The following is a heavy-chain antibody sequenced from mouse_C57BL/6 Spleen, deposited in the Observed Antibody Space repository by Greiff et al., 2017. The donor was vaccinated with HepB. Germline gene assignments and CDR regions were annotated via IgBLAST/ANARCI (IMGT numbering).Heavy chain of an antibody. J-gene: IGHJ2*01. CDR3: ARELYGNYY. Sequence: QVHVKQPGAELVKPGASVKLSCKASGYTFTSYWMQWVKQRPGQGLEWIGEIDPSDSYTNYNQKFKGKATLTVDTSSSTAYMQLSSLTSEDSAVYYCARELYGNYYWGQGTTLTVSS. CDR2: IDPSDSYT. D-gene: IGHD2-1*01. CDR1: GYTFTSYW. V-gene: IGHV1-50*01.